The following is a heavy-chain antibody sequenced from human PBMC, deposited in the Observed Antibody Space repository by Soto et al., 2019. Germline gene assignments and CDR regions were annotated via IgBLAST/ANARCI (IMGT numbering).Heavy chain of an antibody. CDR2: INAGNGNT. CDR1: GYTFTSYA. Sequence: ASVKVSCKASGYTFTSYAMHWVRQAPGQRLEWMGWINAGNGNTKYSQKFQGRVTITRDTSASTAYMELSSLRSEDTAVYYCARSLLTRAPFDDWGQGTRVTVAS. D-gene: IGHD7-27*01. CDR3: ARSLLTRAPFDD. J-gene: IGHJ4*02. V-gene: IGHV1-3*01.